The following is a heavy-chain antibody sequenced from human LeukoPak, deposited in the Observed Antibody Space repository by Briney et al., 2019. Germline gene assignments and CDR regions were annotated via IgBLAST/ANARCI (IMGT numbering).Heavy chain of an antibody. CDR1: GFTFSGYT. CDR2: ISRSSSYI. CDR3: ARDYYYYMDV. Sequence: PGGSLRLSCAASGFTFSGYTMNWVRQAPGKGLEWVSSISRSSSYIYYAGSMKGRLTISRDNAKNSLYLQMNSLRAEDTAVYYCARDYYYYMDVWGKGTTVTISS. V-gene: IGHV3-21*01. J-gene: IGHJ6*03.